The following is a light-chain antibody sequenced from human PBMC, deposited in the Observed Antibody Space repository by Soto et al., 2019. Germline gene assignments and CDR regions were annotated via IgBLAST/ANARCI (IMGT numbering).Light chain of an antibody. CDR2: YDD. Sequence: QSVLTQTPSVSAAPRQRVTISCSGSSSNIGNNGVGWYQQLPGKAPKLLIYYDDLLPSGVSDRFSGSKSGTSASLAIGGLQSEDEADYYCAAWDDSLNGLVFGGGTKVTVL. V-gene: IGLV1-36*01. CDR3: AAWDDSLNGLV. CDR1: SSNIGNNG. J-gene: IGLJ3*02.